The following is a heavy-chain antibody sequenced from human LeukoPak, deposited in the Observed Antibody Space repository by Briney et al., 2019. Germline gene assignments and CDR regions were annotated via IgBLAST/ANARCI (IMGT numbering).Heavy chain of an antibody. CDR2: ISGSGGST. V-gene: IGHV3-23*01. CDR3: AKARSVQQLAPFDY. Sequence: TGGSLRLSCAASGFTFSSYAMSWVRQAPGKGLEWVSAISGSGGSTYYADSVKGRFTISRDNSKNTLYLQMNSLRAEDTAVYYCAKARSVQQLAPFDYWGQGTLVTVSS. D-gene: IGHD6-13*01. CDR1: GFTFSSYA. J-gene: IGHJ4*02.